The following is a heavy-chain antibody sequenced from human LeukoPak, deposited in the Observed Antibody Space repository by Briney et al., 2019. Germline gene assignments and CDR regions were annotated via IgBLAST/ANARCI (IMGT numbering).Heavy chain of an antibody. D-gene: IGHD5-24*01. CDR1: GYTFTGYY. V-gene: IGHV1-2*02. J-gene: IGHJ2*01. CDR3: VSDRRDGGYAESNGYPSFHL. Sequence: GASVKVSCKASGYTFTGYYMHWVRQAPGQGLEWMGWINPNSGGTNYAQKFQGRVTMTRDTSISTAYMELINLRSDDTAVYYCVSDRRDGGYAESNGYPSFHLWGRGALVTVSS. CDR2: INPNSGGT.